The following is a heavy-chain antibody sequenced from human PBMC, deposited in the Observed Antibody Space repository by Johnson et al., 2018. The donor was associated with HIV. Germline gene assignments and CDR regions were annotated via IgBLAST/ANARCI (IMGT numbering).Heavy chain of an antibody. CDR1: GFTFDDYA. CDR2: ISWNSGSI. D-gene: IGHD3-22*01. V-gene: IGHV3-9*01. CDR3: SKDLDDSGGYFRPELAFDI. J-gene: IGHJ3*02. Sequence: VQLVESGGGLVQPGRSLRLSCAASGFTFDDYAMHWVRQAPGKGLEWVSGISWNSGSIGYADSVKGRFTISRDNAKNSLYLQMNSLRAEDTALYYCSKDLDDSGGYFRPELAFDILGQGKMVTVSS.